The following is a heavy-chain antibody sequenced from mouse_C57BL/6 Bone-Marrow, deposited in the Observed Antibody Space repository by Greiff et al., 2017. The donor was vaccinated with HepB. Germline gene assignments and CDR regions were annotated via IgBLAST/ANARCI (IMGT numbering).Heavy chain of an antibody. CDR2: IYPSDSET. CDR3: ARRGDGDFDY. Sequence: VQLQQPGAELVRPGSSVKLSCKASGYTFTSYWMDWVKQRPGQGLEWIGNIYPSDSETHYNQKFKDKATLTVDKSSSTAYMQLSSLTSEDSAVYYCARRGDGDFDYWGQGTTLTVSS. D-gene: IGHD3-3*01. V-gene: IGHV1-61*01. J-gene: IGHJ2*01. CDR1: GYTFTSYW.